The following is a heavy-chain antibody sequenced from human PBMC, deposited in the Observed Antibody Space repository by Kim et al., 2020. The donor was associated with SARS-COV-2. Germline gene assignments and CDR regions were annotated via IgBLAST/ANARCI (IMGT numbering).Heavy chain of an antibody. J-gene: IGHJ3*02. V-gene: IGHV5-10-1*01. CDR1: GYSFTSYW. D-gene: IGHD3-22*01. CDR3: ARQSITMIVVEGAFDI. Sequence: GESLKISCKGSGYSFTSYWISWVRQMPGKGLEWMGRIDPSDSYTNYSPSFQGHVTISADKSISTAYLQWSSLKASDTAMYYCARQSITMIVVEGAFDIWGQGTMVTVSS. CDR2: IDPSDSYT.